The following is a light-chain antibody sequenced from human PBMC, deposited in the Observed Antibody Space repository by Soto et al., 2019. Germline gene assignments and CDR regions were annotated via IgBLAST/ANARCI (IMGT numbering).Light chain of an antibody. Sequence: DIQMTQSPSSLSASVGDRVTITCRASQGIANYLAWYQQKPGKVPKLLIYAASTLEPGVPSRFSGSGFGTDFTLSISSLQPEDFATYYCQKYHGAPFTFGPGTKVDIK. V-gene: IGKV1-27*01. CDR2: AAS. J-gene: IGKJ3*01. CDR1: QGIANY. CDR3: QKYHGAPFT.